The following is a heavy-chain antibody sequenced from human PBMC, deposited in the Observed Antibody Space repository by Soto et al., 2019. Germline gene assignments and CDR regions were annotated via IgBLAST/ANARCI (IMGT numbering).Heavy chain of an antibody. D-gene: IGHD6-19*01. CDR1: SRGGCY. V-gene: IGHV4-30-2*04. Sequence: SRGGCYCSWIRQHPGKGLERIGYIYYSGSTHYSPSLKSRVTISMDTSKNQFYLKLSSVTAADTAMYYCARPGSTSGWFYFDNWGRGTLVTVSS. J-gene: IGHJ4*02. CDR2: IYYSGST. CDR3: ARPGSTSGWFYFDN.